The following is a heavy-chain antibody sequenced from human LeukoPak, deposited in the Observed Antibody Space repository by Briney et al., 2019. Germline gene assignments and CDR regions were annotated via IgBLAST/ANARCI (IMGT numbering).Heavy chain of an antibody. CDR1: GGTFSSYA. D-gene: IGHD2-15*01. CDR2: IIPIFGTA. J-gene: IGHJ4*02. Sequence: VASVKVSCKASGGTFSSYAISWVRQAPGQGLEWMGGIIPIFGTANYAQKFQGRVTITADESTSTAYMELSSLRSEDTAVYYCARGVVVAAYVLDYWGQGTLVTVSS. V-gene: IGHV1-69*13. CDR3: ARGVVVAAYVLDY.